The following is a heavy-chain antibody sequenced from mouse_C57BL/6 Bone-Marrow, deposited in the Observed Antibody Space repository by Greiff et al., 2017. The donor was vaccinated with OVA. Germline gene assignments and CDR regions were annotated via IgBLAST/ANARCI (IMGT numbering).Heavy chain of an antibody. CDR1: GYTFTSYW. D-gene: IGHD1-1*01. CDR3: ASEYYYGSSNY. J-gene: IGHJ2*01. V-gene: IGHV1-52*01. Sequence: VQLQQPGAELVRPGSSVKLSCKASGYTFTSYWMHWVKQRPIQGLEWIGNIDPSDSETHYNQKFKDKATLTVDKTSSTAYMQLSSLTSEDSAVYYSASEYYYGSSNYWGQGTTLTVSA. CDR2: IDPSDSET.